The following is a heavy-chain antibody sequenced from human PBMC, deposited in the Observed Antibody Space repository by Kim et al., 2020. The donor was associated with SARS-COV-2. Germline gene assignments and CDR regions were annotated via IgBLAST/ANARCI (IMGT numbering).Heavy chain of an antibody. D-gene: IGHD3-10*01. CDR2: ISSTSSYI. CDR3: ARDEGDYYGSGSYYKH. V-gene: IGHV3-21*01. CDR1: GFTFSSYS. J-gene: IGHJ1*01. Sequence: GGSLRLSCAASGFTFSSYSINWVRQAPGKGLEWVSSISSTSSYIYYADSVKGRFTISRDNAKNSLYLQMNSLRAEDTAVYYCARDEGDYYGSGSYYKHWGQGTLVTVSS.